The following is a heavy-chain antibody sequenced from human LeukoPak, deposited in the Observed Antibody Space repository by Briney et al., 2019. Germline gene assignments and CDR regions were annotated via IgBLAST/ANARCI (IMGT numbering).Heavy chain of an antibody. Sequence: GASVKVSCKASGYTFTSYYMHWVRQAPGQGLEWMGIINPSGGSTSYAQKFQGRVTMTEDTSTDTAYMELSSLRSEDTAVYYCALRSPVSPRDYGMDVWGQGTTVTVSS. CDR3: ALRSPVSPRDYGMDV. CDR1: GYTFTSYY. V-gene: IGHV1-46*01. J-gene: IGHJ6*02. D-gene: IGHD4-17*01. CDR2: INPSGGST.